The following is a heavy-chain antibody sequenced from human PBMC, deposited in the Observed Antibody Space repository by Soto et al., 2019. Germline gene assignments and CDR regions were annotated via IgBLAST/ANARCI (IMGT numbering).Heavy chain of an antibody. J-gene: IGHJ6*02. D-gene: IGHD2-15*01. CDR2: IIPIFGTA. Sequence: ASVKVSCKASGGTFSSYAISWVRQAPGQGLEWMGGIIPIFGTANYAQKFQGRVTITADESTSTAYMELSSLRSEDTAVYYCARGVVVAALYYGMDVWGQGTTVTVSS. CDR3: ARGVVVAALYYGMDV. CDR1: GGTFSSYA. V-gene: IGHV1-69*13.